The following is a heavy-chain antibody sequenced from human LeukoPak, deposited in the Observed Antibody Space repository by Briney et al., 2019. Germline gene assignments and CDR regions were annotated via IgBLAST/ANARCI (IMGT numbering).Heavy chain of an antibody. Sequence: ASVKVSCKASGYTFTIYHIHWVRQAPGQGLEWMGIINPSGGYTPHAQKFQGRVTMTRDTSTSTVYMELSSLRAEDTAVYYCARDSDNNSIDYWGQGTLVTVSS. CDR3: ARDSDNNSIDY. J-gene: IGHJ4*02. CDR2: INPSGGYT. D-gene: IGHD1-1*01. V-gene: IGHV1-46*01. CDR1: GYTFTIYH.